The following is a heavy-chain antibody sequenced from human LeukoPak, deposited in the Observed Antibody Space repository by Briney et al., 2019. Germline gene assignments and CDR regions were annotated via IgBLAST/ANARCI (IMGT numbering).Heavy chain of an antibody. CDR3: AREGVVPAAV. CDR2: INPSGGST. V-gene: IGHV1-46*01. J-gene: IGHJ4*02. CDR1: GYTFTSYY. Sequence: ASVKVSCKASGYTFTSYYMHWVRQAPGQGLEWMGIINPSGGSTSYAQKLQGRVTMTRDTSTSTVYMELSRLRSDDTAVYYCAREGVVPAAVWGQGTLVTVSS. D-gene: IGHD2-2*01.